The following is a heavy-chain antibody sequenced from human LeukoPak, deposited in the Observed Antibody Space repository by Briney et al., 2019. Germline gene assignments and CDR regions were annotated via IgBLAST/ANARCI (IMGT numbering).Heavy chain of an antibody. D-gene: IGHD6-19*01. Sequence: SETLSLTCTVSDGSISNYYWSWIRQPPGKGLELIGYIYCSGSTNYNPSLKTRVTISVDTSKNQFSLKLSSVTAADTAVYYCARLSGWLFDYWGQGTLVTVSS. CDR3: ARLSGWLFDY. V-gene: IGHV4-59*01. CDR2: IYCSGST. J-gene: IGHJ4*02. CDR1: DGSISNYY.